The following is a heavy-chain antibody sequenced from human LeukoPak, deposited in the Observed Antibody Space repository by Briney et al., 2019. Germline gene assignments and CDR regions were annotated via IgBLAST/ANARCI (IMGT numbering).Heavy chain of an antibody. V-gene: IGHV3-20*04. CDR2: INWNGDST. D-gene: IGHD4-17*01. CDR3: ARDLVTTLFDY. CDR1: GFTFDDYG. Sequence: GSLRLSCAASGFTFDDYGMSWVRQAPGKGLEWVSGINWNGDSTGYADSVKGRFTISRDNAKNSLYLQMNSLRAEDTALYYCARDLVTTLFDYWGQGTLVTVSS. J-gene: IGHJ4*02.